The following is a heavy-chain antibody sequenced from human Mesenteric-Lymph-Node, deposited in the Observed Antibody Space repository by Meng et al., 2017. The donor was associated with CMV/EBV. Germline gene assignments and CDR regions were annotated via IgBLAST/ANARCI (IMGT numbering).Heavy chain of an antibody. CDR3: ARYYFGSGSSPDH. CDR2: ISHSGST. CDR1: GGSLSGYY. D-gene: IGHD3-10*01. V-gene: IGHV4-34*01. J-gene: IGHJ4*02. Sequence: CAVYGGSLSGYYWSWSRQPPGKGLEGIGEISHSGSTNYIPSLKRRITISVDTSKNQFSLRLSSVTAADTAVYYCARYYFGSGSSPDHWGQGILVTVSS.